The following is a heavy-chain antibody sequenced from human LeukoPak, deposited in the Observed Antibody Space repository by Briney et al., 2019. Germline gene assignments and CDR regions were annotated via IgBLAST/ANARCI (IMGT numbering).Heavy chain of an antibody. CDR3: ARTSDYYNYYFDY. CDR1: GYRFTDYY. CDR2: INPNGGTT. D-gene: IGHD1-1*01. Sequence: ASVKVSCKASGYRFTDYYVHWVRQAPGQGLEWMAWINPNGGTTNYAQKFQDGVTVITDTSISTAYMELSNLRSDDTAVYFCARTSDYYNYYFDYWGQGTAVTVSS. J-gene: IGHJ4*02. V-gene: IGHV1-2*02.